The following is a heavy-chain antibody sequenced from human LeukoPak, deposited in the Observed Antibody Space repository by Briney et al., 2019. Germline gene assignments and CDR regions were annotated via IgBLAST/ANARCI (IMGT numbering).Heavy chain of an antibody. D-gene: IGHD1-26*01. CDR3: ATSGSYFFY. CDR1: VYTLTQLS. V-gene: IGHV1-24*01. Sequence: GASVNVSYKVSVYTLTQLSMHWVRQAPGKGREWMGGFDPEEGETVYAQNFQGRVTITEDTSTDTAFTESSTLRSEDTAVYFCATSGSYFFYWGQGTLVTVSS. J-gene: IGHJ4*02. CDR2: FDPEEGET.